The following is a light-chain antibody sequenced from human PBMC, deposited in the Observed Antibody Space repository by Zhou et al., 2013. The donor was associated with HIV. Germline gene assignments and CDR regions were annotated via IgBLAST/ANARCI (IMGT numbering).Light chain of an antibody. CDR3: QHYDNWPPWT. Sequence: DIVLTQSPGTLSLSPGERATLSCWASQSVSSNLAWYQQKPGQAPRLLMYGASSRATGISARFSGSGSGTEFTLTISSLQSEDFAIYYCQHYDNWPPWTFGPGTKVEMK. CDR1: QSVSSN. CDR2: GAS. V-gene: IGKV3-15*01. J-gene: IGKJ1*01.